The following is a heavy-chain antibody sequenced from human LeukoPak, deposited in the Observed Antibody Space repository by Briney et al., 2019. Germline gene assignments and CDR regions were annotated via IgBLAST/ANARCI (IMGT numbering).Heavy chain of an antibody. CDR1: GGSISSSSYY. D-gene: IGHD3-16*01. Sequence: SGTLSLTCTVSGGSISSSSYYWGWIRQPPGKGLEWIGSIYYSGSTYYNPSLKSRVTISVDTSKNQFSLKLSSVTAADTAVYYCAAYVVYYYYMDVWGKGTTVTISS. CDR3: AAYVVYYYYMDV. CDR2: IYYSGST. V-gene: IGHV4-39*01. J-gene: IGHJ6*03.